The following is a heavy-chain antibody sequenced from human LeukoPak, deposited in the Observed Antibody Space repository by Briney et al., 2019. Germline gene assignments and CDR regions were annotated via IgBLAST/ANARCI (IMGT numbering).Heavy chain of an antibody. CDR1: GYSFTSYW. CDR2: IYPGDSET. J-gene: IGHJ3*02. V-gene: IGHV5-51*01. D-gene: IGHD1-26*01. CDR3: ARSGGATGAFDI. Sequence: GESLQISCKGSGYSFTSYWIGWVRHMPGEGLEWMGIIYPGDSETRYSRSSQGQVTISADKSISTAYLQWSSLKASDTAMYYCARSGGATGAFDIWGQGTMVTVSS.